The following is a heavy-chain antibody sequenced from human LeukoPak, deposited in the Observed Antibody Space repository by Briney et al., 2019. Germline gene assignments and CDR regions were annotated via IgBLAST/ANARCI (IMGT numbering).Heavy chain of an antibody. CDR2: ISGSGGST. Sequence: GGSLRLSCAASGFAFSSYAMSWVRQPPGKGLEWVSAISGSGGSTYYADSVKGRFTISRDNSKNTLYLQMNSLRAEDTAVYYCAKDSNYYDSSGYPYYFDYWGQGTLVTVSS. V-gene: IGHV3-23*01. J-gene: IGHJ4*02. CDR1: GFAFSSYA. D-gene: IGHD3-22*01. CDR3: AKDSNYYDSSGYPYYFDY.